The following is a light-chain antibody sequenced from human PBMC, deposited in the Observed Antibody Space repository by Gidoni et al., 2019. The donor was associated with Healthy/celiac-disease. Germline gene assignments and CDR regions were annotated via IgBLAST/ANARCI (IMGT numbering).Light chain of an antibody. V-gene: IGLV2-14*01. CDR1: SSDVGGYNY. J-gene: IGLJ2*01. CDR3: SSYTSSSNVV. Sequence: QSALTQPASVSGSPGQSITISCTGTSSDVGGYNYVSWYPQHPGKAPKLMIYEVSNRPSGVSNRFSGSTSGNTASLTISGLQAEDEADYYCSSYTSSSNVVFGGGTKLTVL. CDR2: EVS.